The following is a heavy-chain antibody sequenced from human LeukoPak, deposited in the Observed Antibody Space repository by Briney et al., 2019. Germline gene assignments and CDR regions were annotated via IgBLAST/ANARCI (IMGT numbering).Heavy chain of an antibody. D-gene: IGHD1-26*01. Sequence: GGSLRLSCVASGFTFRDYYMTWVRQTPEKGLEWVSHISSSGTITYFADPVKGRFTLSRDNAKNSLFLQMNSLRVEDTAVYFCARVGSTVAAGILDYWGQGILVTVSS. CDR3: ARVGSTVAAGILDY. CDR1: GFTFRDYY. CDR2: ISSSGTIT. J-gene: IGHJ4*02. V-gene: IGHV3-11*01.